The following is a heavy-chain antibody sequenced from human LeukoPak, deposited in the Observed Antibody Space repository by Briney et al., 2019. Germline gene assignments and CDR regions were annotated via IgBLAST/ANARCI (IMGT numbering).Heavy chain of an antibody. Sequence: PSETLSLTCTVSGGSISSYYCSWIRQPAGKGLELIGRIYTSGTTNYNPSLKSRVTMSVDTSKNQFSLKLSSVTAADTAVYYCARAPTGTGGWNWFDPWGQGTLVTVSS. CDR3: ARAPTGTGGWNWFDP. CDR1: GGSISSYY. CDR2: IYTSGTT. D-gene: IGHD1-1*01. J-gene: IGHJ5*02. V-gene: IGHV4-4*07.